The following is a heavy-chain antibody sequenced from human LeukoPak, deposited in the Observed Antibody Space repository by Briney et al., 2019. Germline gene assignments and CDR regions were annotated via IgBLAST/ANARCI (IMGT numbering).Heavy chain of an antibody. Sequence: ASVKVSCKASGGSFSNYVISWVRQAPGQGLEWMGGIIPSCNTRNYAHKLQGRVTITADESTTTAYMELSSLRPEDTAMYYCAKEGFGYHFEYWGQGTLVTVSS. J-gene: IGHJ4*02. CDR2: IIPSCNTR. V-gene: IGHV1-69*13. D-gene: IGHD3-16*02. CDR1: GGSFSNYV. CDR3: AKEGFGYHFEY.